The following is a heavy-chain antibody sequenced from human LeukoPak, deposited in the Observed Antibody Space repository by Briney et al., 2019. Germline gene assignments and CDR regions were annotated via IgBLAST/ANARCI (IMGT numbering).Heavy chain of an antibody. Sequence: TSVKVSCKPSGGTFSSSATSCGRQALGRGLEWRGGIIPLFGTANSAQNFHGSIRITADESTRTAYMELTTLTPDDTAVYYCATDDCGGDCYVGEYWGPGSLVIVSS. V-gene: IGHV1-69*13. J-gene: IGHJ1*01. D-gene: IGHD2-21*02. CDR3: ATDDCGGDCYVGEY. CDR1: GGTFSSSA. CDR2: IIPLFGTA.